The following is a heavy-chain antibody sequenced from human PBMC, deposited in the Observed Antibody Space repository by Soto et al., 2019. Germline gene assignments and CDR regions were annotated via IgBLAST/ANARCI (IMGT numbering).Heavy chain of an antibody. CDR2: ISDSGRT. Sequence: PSETLSLTCTVSGGSISKYYWTGIRQTTRKGLEWIENISDSGRTNYTPSLKSRATISLDTSKSQFSLKLTSVTAADAALYYCARDSGRMYYDTWSGYDYGLDVWGQGTTVTVSS. J-gene: IGHJ6*02. V-gene: IGHV4-59*13. D-gene: IGHD3-3*01. CDR3: ARDSGRMYYDTWSGYDYGLDV. CDR1: GGSISKYY.